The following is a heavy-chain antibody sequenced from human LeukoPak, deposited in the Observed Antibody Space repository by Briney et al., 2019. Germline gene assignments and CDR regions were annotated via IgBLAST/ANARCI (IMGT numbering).Heavy chain of an antibody. J-gene: IGHJ3*02. CDR3: ARGITSVALDI. Sequence: GGSLRLSCAASGFTFRSYDMHWVRQATGKGLEWVSGIGTAGEIYYPGSVKGRFTISRENAKNSLYLQMNSLRAGDTAVYYCARGITSVALDIWGQGTMVTVSS. V-gene: IGHV3-13*01. CDR1: GFTFRSYD. CDR2: IGTAGEI. D-gene: IGHD3-16*01.